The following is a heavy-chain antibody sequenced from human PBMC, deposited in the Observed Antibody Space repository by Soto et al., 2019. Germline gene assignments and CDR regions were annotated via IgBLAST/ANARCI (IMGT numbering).Heavy chain of an antibody. D-gene: IGHD4-17*01. CDR3: AKHYGDYYYYYAMDV. V-gene: IGHV3-23*01. Sequence: GGSLRLSCAASGFTFSSYAMSWVRQAPGEGLQCVSGISGSGGSTYHADSVKGRFTISRDNSKNTLYLEMNSLRAEDTAVYYCAKHYGDYYYYYAMDVWGQGTTVTVSS. J-gene: IGHJ6*02. CDR2: ISGSGGST. CDR1: GFTFSSYA.